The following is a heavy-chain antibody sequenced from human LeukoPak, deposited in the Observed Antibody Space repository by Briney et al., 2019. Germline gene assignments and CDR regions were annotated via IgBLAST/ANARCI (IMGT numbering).Heavy chain of an antibody. V-gene: IGHV1-18*01. Sequence: ASVKVSCKASGYTFTSYGISWVRQAPGQGLEWMGWISAYNGNTNYAQKLQGRVTMTTDTSTSTAYMELRSLRSEDTAVYYCARGLGPRITGNFNYYYYMDVWGKGTAVTVSS. CDR2: ISAYNGNT. CDR3: ARGLGPRITGNFNYYYYMDV. J-gene: IGHJ6*03. D-gene: IGHD1-20*01. CDR1: GYTFTSYG.